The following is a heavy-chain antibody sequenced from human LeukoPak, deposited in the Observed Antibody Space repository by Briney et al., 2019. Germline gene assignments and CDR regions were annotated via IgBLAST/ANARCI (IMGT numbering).Heavy chain of an antibody. CDR2: IYLRDSDT. CDR3: ARSSTGDCDS. V-gene: IGHV5-51*01. D-gene: IGHD2-21*02. Sequence: GESLKISCKASGYSLNNFWIGWVRQMPGKGLEWMGMIYLRDSDTRYSPSYRGHVTFTADKSIGTAFLQWSSLKASDTGMYYCARSSTGDCDSWGQGTLVSVSS. CDR1: GYSLNNFW. J-gene: IGHJ5*01.